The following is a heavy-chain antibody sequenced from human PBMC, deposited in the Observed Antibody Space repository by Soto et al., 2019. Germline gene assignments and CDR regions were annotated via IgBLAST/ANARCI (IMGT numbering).Heavy chain of an antibody. CDR1: GYTFTSYG. V-gene: IGHV1-18*04. CDR2: ISAYNGDT. D-gene: IGHD3-10*01. J-gene: IGHJ4*02. CDR3: ARTIEPNYYGSGSYYSVFDY. Sequence: AAVKVSCKASGYTFTSYGISWVRQAPGQGLEWMGWISAYNGDTNYAQKLQGRVTMTTDTSTSTAYMELRSLRSDDTAVYYCARTIEPNYYGSGSYYSVFDYWGQGTLVTVSS.